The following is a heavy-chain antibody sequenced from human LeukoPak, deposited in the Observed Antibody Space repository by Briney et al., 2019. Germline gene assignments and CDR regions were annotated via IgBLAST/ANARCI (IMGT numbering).Heavy chain of an antibody. CDR2: IYTDRTT. CDR1: GDSISTSAYY. Sequence: SETLALTCAVSGDSISTSAYYWGRSRQPPGKGLGWIGNIYTDRTTRSNPSLKSRVTISVDSSKNQFSLKLSSVTAADTAVYSCARRYYYGSGSPEYWGQGTQVTVSS. J-gene: IGHJ4*02. V-gene: IGHV4-39*01. D-gene: IGHD3-10*01. CDR3: ARRYYYGSGSPEY.